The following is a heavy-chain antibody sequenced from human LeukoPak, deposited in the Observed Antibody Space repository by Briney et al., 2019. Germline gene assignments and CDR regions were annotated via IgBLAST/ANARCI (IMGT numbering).Heavy chain of an antibody. CDR1: GGSISGNA. V-gene: IGHV4-59*08. Sequence: PSETLSFTCTVSGGSISGNAWSWLRQPPGKGLEGFGYIYYSGSTNYNPSLKSRVTISVDTSKNQFSLKLSSVTAADTAVYYCARHERGPWDAFDIWGQGTMVTVSS. CDR2: IYYSGST. J-gene: IGHJ3*02. D-gene: IGHD1-26*01. CDR3: ARHERGPWDAFDI.